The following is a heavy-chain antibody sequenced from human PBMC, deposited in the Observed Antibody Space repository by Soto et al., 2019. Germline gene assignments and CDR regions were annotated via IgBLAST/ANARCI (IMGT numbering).Heavy chain of an antibody. Sequence: QVQLQQWGAGLLKPSETLSLTCAVYGGSFSGYYWSWIRQPPGKGLEWIGEINHSGSTNYNPSLKSRVTISVDTSKSQFSLKLSSVTAADTAVYYCARGRKDYSSSWYVDWGQGTLVTVSS. CDR1: GGSFSGYY. V-gene: IGHV4-34*01. CDR2: INHSGST. CDR3: ARGRKDYSSSWYVD. J-gene: IGHJ4*02. D-gene: IGHD6-13*01.